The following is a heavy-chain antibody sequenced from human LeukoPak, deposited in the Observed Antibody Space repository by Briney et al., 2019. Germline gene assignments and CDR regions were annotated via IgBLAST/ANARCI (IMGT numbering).Heavy chain of an antibody. D-gene: IGHD3-9*01. J-gene: IGHJ6*03. CDR1: GGSISSYY. Sequence: PSETLSLTCTVSGGSISSYYWSWIRQPAGKGLEWIGRIYTSGSTNYNPSLKSRVTISVDTSKNQFSLKLSSVTAADTVVYYCARGPFSGEQKYYDILTGYYYYMDVWGKGTTVTISS. CDR2: IYTSGST. CDR3: ARGPFSGEQKYYDILTGYYYYMDV. V-gene: IGHV4-4*07.